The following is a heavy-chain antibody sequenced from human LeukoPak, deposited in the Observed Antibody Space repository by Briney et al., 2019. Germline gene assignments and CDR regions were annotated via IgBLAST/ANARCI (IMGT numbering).Heavy chain of an antibody. Sequence: SETLSLTCTVSGGSISGDHWNWIRQPPGKGLEWIGNIYYSGNTNYNPSLKSRVTISVDTSKNQFSLKLSSVTAADTAVYYCARRNDFDIWGQGTMVTVSS. V-gene: IGHV4-59*08. CDR1: GGSISGDH. CDR3: ARRNDFDI. CDR2: IYYSGNT. J-gene: IGHJ3*02.